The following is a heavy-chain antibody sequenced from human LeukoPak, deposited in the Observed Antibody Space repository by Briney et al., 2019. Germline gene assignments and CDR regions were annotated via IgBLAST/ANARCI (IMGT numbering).Heavy chain of an antibody. Sequence: ASVKVSCKASGDTFTGYYLHWVRQAPGQGLEWMGWITPNSGGTNYAQKFQGRVTMTMDTSISTAYMQLSRLRSDDTAVYYCAREKRGSGFDYWGQGTLVTVSS. CDR1: GDTFTGYY. J-gene: IGHJ4*02. D-gene: IGHD3-16*01. CDR3: AREKRGSGFDY. CDR2: ITPNSGGT. V-gene: IGHV1-2*02.